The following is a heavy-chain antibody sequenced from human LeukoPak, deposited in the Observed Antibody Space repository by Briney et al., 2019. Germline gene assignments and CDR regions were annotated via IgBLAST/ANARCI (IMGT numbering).Heavy chain of an antibody. D-gene: IGHD3-16*01. Sequence: SETLSLTCTVSGGSISSYYWSWIRQSPGKRLEWIGYIYYSGSTNYNPSLQSRVTISVDRSKNQFSLKLTSVTAADTAVYYCVRQKITTSDYWGQGTLVTVPS. J-gene: IGHJ4*02. CDR3: VRQKITTSDY. CDR2: IYYSGST. V-gene: IGHV4-59*08. CDR1: GGSISSYY.